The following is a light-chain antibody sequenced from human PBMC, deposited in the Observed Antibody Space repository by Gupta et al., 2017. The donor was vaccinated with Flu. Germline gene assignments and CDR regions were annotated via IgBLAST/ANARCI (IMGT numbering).Light chain of an antibody. CDR2: DDS. V-gene: IGLV3-21*02. CDR3: QVWDSTSDHWV. Sequence: LPQPPSVSVAPAQAARTTCGGNNIGTKSVHWYQHKPGQASLLVVQDDSDRPSGIPERFPGSNSGNMANRTITRVGAGDEADYSCQVWDSTSDHWVFGGGTKVTVL. CDR1: NIGTKS. J-gene: IGLJ3*02.